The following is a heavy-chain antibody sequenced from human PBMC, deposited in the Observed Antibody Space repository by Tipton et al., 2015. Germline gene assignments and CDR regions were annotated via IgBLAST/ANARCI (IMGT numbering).Heavy chain of an antibody. D-gene: IGHD3-10*01. CDR2: ISHSGNT. CDR1: AYSISSDYY. V-gene: IGHV4-38-2*01. J-gene: IGHJ4*02. Sequence: LRLSCAVSAYSISSDYYWGWIRQPPGKGLEWIGSISHSGNTYYNPSLKSRVSMSVDTSKNQISLTLTSVTAADTAVYYCARHKDSGTYPLDYWGQGTLVTVSS. CDR3: ARHKDSGTYPLDY.